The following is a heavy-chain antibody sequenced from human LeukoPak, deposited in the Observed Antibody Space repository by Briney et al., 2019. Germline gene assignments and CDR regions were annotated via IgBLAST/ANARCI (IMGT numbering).Heavy chain of an antibody. D-gene: IGHD1-26*01. CDR3: AKPSSGNYPPTGY. CDR1: GFTFGSYD. J-gene: IGHJ4*02. CDR2: ISGSGDRT. Sequence: GSLRLSCAASGFTFGSYDVSWVRQAPGKGLEWVSAISGSGDRTHYADSVKGRFTISRDNSKNTLYLQINSLRAEDTAVYYCAKPSSGNYPPTGYWGQGTLVTVSS. V-gene: IGHV3-23*01.